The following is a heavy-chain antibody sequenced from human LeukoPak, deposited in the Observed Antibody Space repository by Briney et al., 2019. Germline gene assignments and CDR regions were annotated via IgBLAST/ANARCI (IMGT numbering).Heavy chain of an antibody. D-gene: IGHD3-22*01. CDR2: IIPILGIA. CDR3: ACRYDSSGYYYGDDAFDI. Sequence: SVKVSCKASGGTFSSYTISWVRQAPGQGLEWMGRIIPILGIANYAQKFQGRVTITADKSTSTAYMELSSLRSEDTAVNYCACRYDSSGYYYGDDAFDIWGQGTMVTVSS. J-gene: IGHJ3*02. V-gene: IGHV1-69*02. CDR1: GGTFSSYT.